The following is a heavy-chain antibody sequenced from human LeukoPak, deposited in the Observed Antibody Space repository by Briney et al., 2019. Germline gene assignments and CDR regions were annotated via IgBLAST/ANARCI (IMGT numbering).Heavy chain of an antibody. Sequence: KPSETLSLTCTVSGGSISSYYWSWIRQPAGKGLEWIGRIYTSGSTNYNPSLKSRVTMSVDTSKNQFSLKLSSVTAADTAVYYCARDPPYYYDTMRGALDIWGQGTMVTVSS. CDR1: GGSISSYY. CDR2: IYTSGST. V-gene: IGHV4-4*07. CDR3: ARDPPYYYDTMRGALDI. J-gene: IGHJ3*02. D-gene: IGHD3-22*01.